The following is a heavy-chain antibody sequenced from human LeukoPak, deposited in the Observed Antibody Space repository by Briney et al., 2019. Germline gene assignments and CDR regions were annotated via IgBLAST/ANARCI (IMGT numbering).Heavy chain of an antibody. CDR1: GGSISSGGYS. V-gene: IGHV4-30-2*01. D-gene: IGHD6-13*01. Sequence: SETLSLTCAVSGGSISSGGYSWSWIRQPPGKGLEWIGYIYHSGSTYYNPSLKSRVTISVDRSKNQFSLKLSSVTAADTAVYYCARDHSSSSVGAFDIWGQGTMVTVSS. CDR3: ARDHSSSSVGAFDI. CDR2: IYHSGST. J-gene: IGHJ3*02.